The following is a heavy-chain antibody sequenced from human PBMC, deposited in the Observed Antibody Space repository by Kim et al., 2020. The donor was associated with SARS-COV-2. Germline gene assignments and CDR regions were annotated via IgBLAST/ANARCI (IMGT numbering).Heavy chain of an antibody. CDR1: GFTFSSYE. V-gene: IGHV3-48*03. Sequence: GGSLRLSCAASGFTFSSYEMTWVRQAPGKGLEWVSYVSASGTTMYYADSVRGRFIISRDNARDSLYLQMNSLRAEDTAVYYCARRRGADAFDIWGLGSMV. CDR3: ARRRGADAFDI. D-gene: IGHD3-16*01. J-gene: IGHJ3*02. CDR2: VSASGTTM.